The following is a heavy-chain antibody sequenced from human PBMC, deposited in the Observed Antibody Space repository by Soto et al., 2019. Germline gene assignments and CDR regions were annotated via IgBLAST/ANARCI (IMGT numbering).Heavy chain of an antibody. J-gene: IGHJ6*02. CDR2: IYYSGST. CDR3: ARGKFKPDILTGLDYYYGMDV. Sequence: SETLSLTCTVSGGSISSYYWSWIRQPPGKGLEWIGYIYYSGSTNYNPSLKSRVTISVDTSKNQFSLKLSSVTAADTAVYYCARGKFKPDILTGLDYYYGMDVWGQGTTVTVS. CDR1: GGSISSYY. V-gene: IGHV4-59*01. D-gene: IGHD3-9*01.